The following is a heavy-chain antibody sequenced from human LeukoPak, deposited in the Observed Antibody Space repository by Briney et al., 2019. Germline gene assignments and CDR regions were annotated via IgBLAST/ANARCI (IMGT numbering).Heavy chain of an antibody. Sequence: SETLSLTCTVSDDSMSGHYLSWIRRSPQKGLEWIGSIHYRGNTNYNPSLESRLTISIDTSKNQFSLKLTSVTAAGTALYYCARFQPVNAGAIDVWGPGTMVTVSS. CDR2: IHYRGNT. V-gene: IGHV4-59*11. CDR3: ARFQPVNAGAIDV. CDR1: DDSMSGHY. D-gene: IGHD1-14*01. J-gene: IGHJ3*01.